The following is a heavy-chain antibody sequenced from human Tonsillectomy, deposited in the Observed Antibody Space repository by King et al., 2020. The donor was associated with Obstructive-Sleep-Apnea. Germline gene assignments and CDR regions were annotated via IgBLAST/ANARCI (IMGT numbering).Heavy chain of an antibody. J-gene: IGHJ4*02. D-gene: IGHD5-18*01. V-gene: IGHV4-59*08. CDR1: GGSISSYY. CDR3: ARYSYGYPFDY. Sequence: QLQESGPGLVKPSETLSLTCTVSGGSISSYYWSWIRQPPGKGLEWIGYIYYSGSTNYNPSLTSRVTISVDTSKNQFSLKLSSVTAADTAVYYCARYSYGYPFDYWGQGTLVTVSS. CDR2: IYYSGST.